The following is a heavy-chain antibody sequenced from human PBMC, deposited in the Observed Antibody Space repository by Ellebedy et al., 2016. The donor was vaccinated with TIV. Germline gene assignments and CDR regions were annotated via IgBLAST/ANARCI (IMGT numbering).Heavy chain of an antibody. CDR3: ARETNWYYFDF. D-gene: IGHD7-27*01. CDR1: GDSITSGGYS. CDR2: IYPGGRR. V-gene: IGHV4-30-2*01. Sequence: SETLSLXCTVSGDSITSGGYSWTWIRQPPGKGLGWIGYIYPGGRRRSNPSLQSRVAISIDTSNNHFSLRLTSLTAADTAVYYCARETNWYYFDFWGQGSLVTVSS. J-gene: IGHJ4*02.